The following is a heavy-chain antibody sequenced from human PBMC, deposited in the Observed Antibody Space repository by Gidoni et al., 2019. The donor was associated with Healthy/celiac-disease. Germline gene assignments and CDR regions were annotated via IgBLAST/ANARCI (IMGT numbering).Heavy chain of an antibody. CDR1: GGSISSGSYY. CDR2: IYTSGST. D-gene: IGHD5-12*01. CDR3: ARDLGNSGYDFGL. J-gene: IGHJ4*02. Sequence: QVQLQESGPGLVKPSQTLSLTCTVSGGSISSGSYYWSWIRQPAGKGLEWIGRIYTSGSTNYNPSLKSRVTISVDTSKNQFSLKLSSVTAADTAVYYGARDLGNSGYDFGLWGQGTLVTVSS. V-gene: IGHV4-61*02.